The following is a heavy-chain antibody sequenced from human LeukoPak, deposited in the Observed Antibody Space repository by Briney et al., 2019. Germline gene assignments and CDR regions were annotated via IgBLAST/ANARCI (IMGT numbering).Heavy chain of an antibody. J-gene: IGHJ4*02. CDR1: GFTVSSNY. D-gene: IGHD3-22*01. Sequence: GGSLRLSCAASGFTVSSNYMSWVRQAPGKGLEWVSVIYSGGSTYYADSVKGRFTISRDNSKNTLYLQMNSLRAEDTAVYYCARTGDYDSSGYGLTRYYFDYWGQGTLVTVSS. CDR2: IYSGGST. CDR3: ARTGDYDSSGYGLTRYYFDY. V-gene: IGHV3-53*01.